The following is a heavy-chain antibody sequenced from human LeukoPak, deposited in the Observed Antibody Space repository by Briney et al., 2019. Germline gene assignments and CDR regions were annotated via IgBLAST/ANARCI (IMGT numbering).Heavy chain of an antibody. V-gene: IGHV3-11*01. D-gene: IGHD3-9*01. CDR3: ARDFARHYDILTGYYIKTYYFDY. J-gene: IGHJ4*02. CDR2: ISSSGSTN. Sequence: GGSLRLSGAASGFTFSDYYMRWIRQGQGKGREGGSYISSSGSTNHYADSVKGRSTISRDNAKNSPHLQTNSLRAEDTAVYYCARDFARHYDILTGYYIKTYYFDYWGQGPLVTVSS. CDR1: GFTFSDYY.